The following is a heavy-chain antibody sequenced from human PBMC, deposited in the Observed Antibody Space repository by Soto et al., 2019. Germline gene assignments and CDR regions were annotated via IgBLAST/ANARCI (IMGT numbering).Heavy chain of an antibody. CDR1: GFTFSSYA. V-gene: IGHV3-30-3*01. J-gene: IGHJ4*02. CDR3: ARDGELELQYYFDY. D-gene: IGHD1-7*01. CDR2: ISYDGSNK. Sequence: QPGGSLRLSXAASGFTFSSYAMHWVRQAPGKGLEWVAVISYDGSNKYYADSVKGRFTISRDNSKNTLYLQMNSLRAEDTAVYYCARDGELELQYYFDYWGQGTLVTVSS.